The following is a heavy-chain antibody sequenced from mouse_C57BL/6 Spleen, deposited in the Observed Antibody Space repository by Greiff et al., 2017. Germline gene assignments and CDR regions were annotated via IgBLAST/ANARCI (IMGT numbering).Heavy chain of an antibody. Sequence: VQLQESGPELVKPGASVKISCKASGYAFSSSWMNRVKQWPGKGLEWIGRIYPGDGDTNYNGKFKGKATLTADKSSSTAYMQLSSLTSEDSAVYFCARTSHFDYWGQGTTLTVSS. CDR2: IYPGDGDT. V-gene: IGHV1-82*01. CDR3: ARTSHFDY. CDR1: GYAFSSSW. J-gene: IGHJ2*01.